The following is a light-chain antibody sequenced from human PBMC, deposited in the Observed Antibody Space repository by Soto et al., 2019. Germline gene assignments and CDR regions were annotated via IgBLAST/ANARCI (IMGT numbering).Light chain of an antibody. CDR1: SSDVGGYNY. Sequence: QSALTQPPSASGSPGQSVTISCTGTSSDVGGYNYVSWYQQHPGKAPKLMIYEVSKRPSGVPDRFSGSKSGNTASLTVSGLQAEDEADYYCSSYAGSITHVVFGGGTKLTVL. J-gene: IGLJ2*01. V-gene: IGLV2-8*01. CDR3: SSYAGSITHVV. CDR2: EVS.